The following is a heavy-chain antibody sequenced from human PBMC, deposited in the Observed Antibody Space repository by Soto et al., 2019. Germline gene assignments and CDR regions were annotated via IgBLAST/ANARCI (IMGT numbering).Heavy chain of an antibody. J-gene: IGHJ6*02. CDR2: IYYSGST. Sequence: SETLSLTCTVSGVSISGSRYYWGWIRQPPGRGLEWIGNIYYSGSTYYTPALKSRVTLSVDTSKNQFSLNLNSVTAADAAVYYCARGGIPASGYGIAYAMDVWGQGTTVTVSS. D-gene: IGHD1-26*01. CDR1: GVSISGSRYY. CDR3: ARGGIPASGYGIAYAMDV. V-gene: IGHV4-39*01.